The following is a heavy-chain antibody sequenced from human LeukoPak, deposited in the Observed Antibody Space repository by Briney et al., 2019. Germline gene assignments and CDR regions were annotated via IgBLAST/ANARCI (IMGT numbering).Heavy chain of an antibody. D-gene: IGHD2-15*01. CDR3: ARATLGNFDY. V-gene: IGHV4-4*09. Sequence: PSETLSLTCTVSGGSISSYYWSWIRQPPGKGLEWIGYIYTSGSTNYNPSLKSRVTISVDTSKNQFSLKLSSVTAADTAVYYCARATLGNFDYWGQGTLVTVSS. J-gene: IGHJ4*02. CDR1: GGSISSYY. CDR2: IYTSGST.